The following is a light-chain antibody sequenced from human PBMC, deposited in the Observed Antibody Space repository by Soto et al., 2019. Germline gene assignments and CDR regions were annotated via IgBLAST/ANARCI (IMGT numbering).Light chain of an antibody. V-gene: IGKV1-39*01. Sequence: DIQMTQSPSSLSASVGDRVTITCRASQSISSYLNWYQQKPGKAPKLLIYAASSLQSGVPSRFSGSGSGTDFTLTISSLQPEDFATYYCQQSYSTSVYTFGQGTKLEIK. CDR1: QSISSY. CDR2: AAS. J-gene: IGKJ2*01. CDR3: QQSYSTSVYT.